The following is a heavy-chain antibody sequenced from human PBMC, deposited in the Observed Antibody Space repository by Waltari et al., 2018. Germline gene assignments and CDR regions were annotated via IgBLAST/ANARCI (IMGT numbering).Heavy chain of an antibody. CDR3: AKDTARQQLDPFDY. V-gene: IGHV3-23*04. CDR2: ISGSGGST. Sequence: EVQLVESGGGLVQPGGSLRLSCEDSGFTFSSYAMSWVPQAPGKGLGWVSAISGSGGSTYYADPVKGRFTISRDNSKNTLYLQMNSLRAEDTAVYYCAKDTARQQLDPFDYWGQGTLVTVSS. J-gene: IGHJ4*02. CDR1: GFTFSSYA. D-gene: IGHD6-13*01.